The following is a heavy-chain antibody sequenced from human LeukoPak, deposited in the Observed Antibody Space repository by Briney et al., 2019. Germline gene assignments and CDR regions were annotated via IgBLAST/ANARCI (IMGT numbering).Heavy chain of an antibody. CDR1: GGSISSGGYY. CDR3: ARVMSVTSDAFDI. V-gene: IGHV4-31*03. Sequence: SQTLSLTCTVSGGSISSGGYYWSWIRQHPGKGLEWIGYIYYSGSTYYNPSLKSRVTISVHTSKNQFSLKLSSVTAADTAVYYCARVMSVTSDAFDIWGQGTMVTVSS. CDR2: IYYSGST. J-gene: IGHJ3*02. D-gene: IGHD4-17*01.